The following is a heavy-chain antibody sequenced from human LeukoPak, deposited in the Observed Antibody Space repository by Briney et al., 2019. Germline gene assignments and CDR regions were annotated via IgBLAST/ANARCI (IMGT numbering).Heavy chain of an antibody. Sequence: QPGGSLRLSCEASGFAFSFFAMSWLRQAPGKGLEWVSTINANSGTRSYAASVRGRFTISRDNSKNTLYLQLNTLRADDTAVYYCAKPIGGGLAVTADWFAPWGQGTLVVVSS. CDR3: AKPIGGGLAVTADWFAP. V-gene: IGHV3-23*01. CDR1: GFAFSFFA. D-gene: IGHD6-19*01. CDR2: INANSGTR. J-gene: IGHJ5*01.